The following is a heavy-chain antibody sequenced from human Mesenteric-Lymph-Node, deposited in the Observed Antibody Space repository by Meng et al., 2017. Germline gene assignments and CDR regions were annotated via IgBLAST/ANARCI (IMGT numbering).Heavy chain of an antibody. Sequence: GGSLRLSCAASGFTFSSYEMNWVRQAPGKGLEWVSYISSSGSTIYYADSVKGRFTISRDNAKNSLYLQMNSLRAEDTAVYYCARRGYCSGGSCYSFDYYYGMDVWGQGTTVTVSS. D-gene: IGHD2-15*01. CDR3: ARRGYCSGGSCYSFDYYYGMDV. J-gene: IGHJ6*02. V-gene: IGHV3-48*03. CDR2: ISSSGSTI. CDR1: GFTFSSYE.